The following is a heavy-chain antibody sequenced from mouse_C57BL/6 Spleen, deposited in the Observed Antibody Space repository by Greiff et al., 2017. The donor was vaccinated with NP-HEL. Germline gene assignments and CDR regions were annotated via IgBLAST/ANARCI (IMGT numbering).Heavy chain of an antibody. Sequence: QVQLQQSGAELVKPGASVKISCKASGYAFSSYWMNWVKQRPGKGLEWIGQIYPGDGDTNYNGKFKGKATRTADKSSSTAYMQLSSLTSEDSAVYFCARNGYDYAMDYWGQGTSVTVSS. CDR3: ARNGYDYAMDY. J-gene: IGHJ4*01. CDR1: GYAFSSYW. CDR2: IYPGDGDT. V-gene: IGHV1-80*01. D-gene: IGHD2-2*01.